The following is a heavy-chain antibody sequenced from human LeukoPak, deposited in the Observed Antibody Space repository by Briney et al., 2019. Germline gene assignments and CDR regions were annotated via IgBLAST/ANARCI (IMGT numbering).Heavy chain of an antibody. V-gene: IGHV3-30*04. D-gene: IGHD3-10*01. Sequence: PGGSLRLSCAASGFTFSSYALDWVRQAPGKRLEWVAVISKDGNSQNYADSVKGRFSISRDDSKNTLYLQMDRLSDEDTAVYYCAKDRELLFAHCWFDLWGQGTLVTVSS. CDR2: ISKDGNSQ. CDR3: AKDRELLFAHCWFDL. CDR1: GFTFSSYA. J-gene: IGHJ5*02.